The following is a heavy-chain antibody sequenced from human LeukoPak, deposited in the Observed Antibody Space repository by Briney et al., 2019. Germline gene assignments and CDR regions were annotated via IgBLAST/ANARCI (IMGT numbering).Heavy chain of an antibody. CDR3: ARDAVLYYYGSGSYSFDY. Sequence: GGSLRLSCAASGFTFSSYWMSWVRQAPGKGLEWVANIKQDGSEKYYVDSVKGRFTISRDNAKNSLYLQMNSLRAEDTAVYYCARDAVLYYYGSGSYSFDYWGQGTLVTVSS. CDR1: GFTFSSYW. D-gene: IGHD3-10*01. CDR2: IKQDGSEK. V-gene: IGHV3-7*01. J-gene: IGHJ4*02.